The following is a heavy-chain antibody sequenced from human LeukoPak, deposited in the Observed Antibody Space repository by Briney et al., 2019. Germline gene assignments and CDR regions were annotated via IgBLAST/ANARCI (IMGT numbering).Heavy chain of an antibody. CDR1: GGSICSYY. D-gene: IGHD5-12*01. J-gene: IGHJ4*02. CDR3: ARGGYGALGY. Sequence: SETLSLTCTVSGGSICSYYWTWIRQPPGKGLEWIGYIYYSGSTNYNPSLKSRVIISVDTSKNQFSLKLSSVTAADTAVYYCARGGYGALGYWGQGTLVTVSS. V-gene: IGHV4-59*08. CDR2: IYYSGST.